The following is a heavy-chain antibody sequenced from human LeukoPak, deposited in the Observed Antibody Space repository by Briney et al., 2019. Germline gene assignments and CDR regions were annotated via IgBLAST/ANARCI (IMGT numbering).Heavy chain of an antibody. CDR3: ARGRSQLWSPYFDY. V-gene: IGHV1-69*13. CDR2: IIPIFGTA. J-gene: IGHJ4*02. Sequence: SVKVSCKASGGTFSSYAISWVRQAPGQGLEWMGGIIPIFGTANYAQEFQGRVTITADESTSTAYMELSSLRSEDTAVYYCARGRSQLWSPYFDYWGQGTLVTVSS. CDR1: GGTFSSYA. D-gene: IGHD5-18*01.